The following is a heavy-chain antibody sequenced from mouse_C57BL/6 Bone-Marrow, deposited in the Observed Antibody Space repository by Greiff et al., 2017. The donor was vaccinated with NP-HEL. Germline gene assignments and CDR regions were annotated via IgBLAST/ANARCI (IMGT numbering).Heavy chain of an antibody. D-gene: IGHD2-1*01. V-gene: IGHV1-62-2*01. CDR3: ARHEGYGNYGYWYFDV. CDR1: GYTFTEYT. J-gene: IGHJ1*03. CDR2: FYPGSGSI. Sequence: QVQLQQSGAELVKPGASVKLSCKASGYTFTEYTIHWVRQRSGQGLEWIGWFYPGSGSIKYNEKFKDKATLTADKSSSTVYMELSRLTSEDSAVYFCARHEGYGNYGYWYFDVWGTGTTVTVSS.